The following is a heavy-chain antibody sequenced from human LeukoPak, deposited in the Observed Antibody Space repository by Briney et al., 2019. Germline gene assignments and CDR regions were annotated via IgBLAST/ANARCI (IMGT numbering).Heavy chain of an antibody. J-gene: IGHJ6*03. Sequence: PGGSLRLSCAASGFTFSSYEMNWVRQAPGKGLEWVSYISSSGSTIYYADSVKGRFTISRDNSKNTLYLQLNSLRADDTAVYYCAFRGDYYMDVWGKGTTVTVSS. CDR1: GFTFSSYE. CDR3: AFRGDYYMDV. D-gene: IGHD3-10*01. CDR2: ISSSGSTI. V-gene: IGHV3-48*03.